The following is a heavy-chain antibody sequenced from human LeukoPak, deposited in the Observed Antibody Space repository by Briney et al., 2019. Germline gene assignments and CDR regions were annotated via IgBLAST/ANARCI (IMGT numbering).Heavy chain of an antibody. CDR3: ARQRYSSGWLPHYFDY. J-gene: IGHJ4*02. D-gene: IGHD6-19*01. V-gene: IGHV4-4*07. Sequence: SETLSLTCTVSGGSISSYYWSWIRQPAGKGLEWIGRIYTSGSTNYNPSLKSRVTMSVDTSKNQFSLKLISVTAADTAVYYCARQRYSSGWLPHYFDYWGQGTLVTVSS. CDR2: IYTSGST. CDR1: GGSISSYY.